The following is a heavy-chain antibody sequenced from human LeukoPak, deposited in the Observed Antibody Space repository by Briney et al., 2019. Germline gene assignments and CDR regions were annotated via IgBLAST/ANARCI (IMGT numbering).Heavy chain of an antibody. D-gene: IGHD5-12*01. Sequence: KPPETLSLTCTVSGGSISSYYWSWIRQPPGKGLEWIGYIYYSGSTNYNPSLKSRVTISVDTSKNQFSLKLSSVTAADTAVYYCARGWATDAFDIWGQGTMVTVSS. CDR3: ARGWATDAFDI. CDR1: GGSISSYY. CDR2: IYYSGST. V-gene: IGHV4-59*01. J-gene: IGHJ3*02.